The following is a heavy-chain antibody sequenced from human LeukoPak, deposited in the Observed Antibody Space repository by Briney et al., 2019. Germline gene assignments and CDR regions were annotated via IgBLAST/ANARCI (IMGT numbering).Heavy chain of an antibody. Sequence: GGSLRLSCAASGFTFSSYEMNWVRQAPGKGLEWVSYISSSGSTINYADSVKGRFTISRDNAKNSLYLQMNSLRAEDTAVYYCARDRDVVAVAGPGFFDYWGQGTLVTVSS. D-gene: IGHD6-19*01. V-gene: IGHV3-48*03. CDR3: ARDRDVVAVAGPGFFDY. J-gene: IGHJ4*02. CDR1: GFTFSSYE. CDR2: ISSSGSTI.